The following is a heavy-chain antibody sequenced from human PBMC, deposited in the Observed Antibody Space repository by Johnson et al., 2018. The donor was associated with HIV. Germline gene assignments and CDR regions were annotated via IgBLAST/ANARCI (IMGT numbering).Heavy chain of an antibody. Sequence: MLLVESGGGLVQPGGSLRLSCAASGFTFSSYWMSWVRQAPGKGLEWVANIKQDGSEKYYVDSVKGRFTISRDNSKNTLYLQMNSLRAEDTAVYYCAKGGLTYYYDSSGYPDAFDIWGQGTMVTVSS. V-gene: IGHV3-7*01. CDR1: GFTFSSYW. J-gene: IGHJ3*02. CDR2: IKQDGSEK. CDR3: AKGGLTYYYDSSGYPDAFDI. D-gene: IGHD3-22*01.